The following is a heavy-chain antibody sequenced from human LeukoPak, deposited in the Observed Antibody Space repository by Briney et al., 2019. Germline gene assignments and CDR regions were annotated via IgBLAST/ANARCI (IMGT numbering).Heavy chain of an antibody. V-gene: IGHV3-7*01. CDR1: GFRFSSYW. J-gene: IGHJ5*02. CDR3: ARDAYDYASES. Sequence: QSGGSLGLSCAASGFRFSSYWMTWVRQAPGKGLEWVANLNQDGSDKKYVDSVKGRFTISRDNAKNSLYLQMNSLRVEDTALYYCARDAYDYASESWGQGTLVTVSS. CDR2: LNQDGSDK. D-gene: IGHD2-2*01.